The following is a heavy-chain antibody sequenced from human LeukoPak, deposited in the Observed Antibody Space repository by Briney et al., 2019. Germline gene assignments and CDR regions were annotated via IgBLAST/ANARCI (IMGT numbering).Heavy chain of an antibody. Sequence: GGSLRLSCAASGFTLRRPAMRGVGQARGEGLELVSTSGIGGNPYYAHSLKGRFTLSTDHPKTTLYLQINRLRADDTAVYYCAKGYRYGYDYWGQGTLVTVSS. V-gene: IGHV3-23*01. J-gene: IGHJ4*02. D-gene: IGHD5-18*01. CDR3: AKGYRYGYDY. CDR2: SGIGGNP. CDR1: GFTLRRPA.